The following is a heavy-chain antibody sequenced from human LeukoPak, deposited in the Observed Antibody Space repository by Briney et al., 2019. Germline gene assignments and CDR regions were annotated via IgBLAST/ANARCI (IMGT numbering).Heavy chain of an antibody. J-gene: IGHJ3*02. CDR3: ARAKYDSSGPYAFDI. V-gene: IGHV3-64*01. CDR2: ISSNGGST. CDR1: GFTFSSYG. Sequence: GGSLRLSCAASGFTFSSYGMHWVRQAPGKGLEYVSAISSNGGSTYYANSVKGRFTISRDNSKNTLYLQMGSLRAEDMAVYYCARAKYDSSGPYAFDIWGQGTMVTVSS. D-gene: IGHD3-22*01.